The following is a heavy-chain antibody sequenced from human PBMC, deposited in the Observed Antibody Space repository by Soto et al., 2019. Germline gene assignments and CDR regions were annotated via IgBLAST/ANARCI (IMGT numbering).Heavy chain of an antibody. J-gene: IGHJ4*02. CDR3: ARGYCSGGSCYYFDY. V-gene: IGHV4-4*02. CDR2: IYHSGST. D-gene: IGHD2-15*01. Sequence: SETLSLTCAVSSGSISSSNWWRWVRQPPGKGLEWIGEIYHSGSTNYNPSLKSRVTISVDKSKNQFSLKLSSVTAADTAVYYCARGYCSGGSCYYFDYWGQGTLVTVSS. CDR1: SGSISSSNW.